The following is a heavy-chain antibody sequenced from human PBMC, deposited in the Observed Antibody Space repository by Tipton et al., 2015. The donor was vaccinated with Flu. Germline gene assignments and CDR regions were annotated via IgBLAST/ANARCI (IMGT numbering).Heavy chain of an antibody. CDR2: ISWNSGSI. Sequence: SLRLSCAASGFTFDDYAMHWVRQAPGKGLEWVSGISWNSGSIGYADSVKGRFTISRDNAKNSLYLQMNSLRAEDTALYYCAKEIRFYRYSDYWGQGTLVTVSS. CDR1: GFTFDDYA. J-gene: IGHJ4*02. CDR3: AKEIRFYRYSDY. V-gene: IGHV3-9*01. D-gene: IGHD3-3*01.